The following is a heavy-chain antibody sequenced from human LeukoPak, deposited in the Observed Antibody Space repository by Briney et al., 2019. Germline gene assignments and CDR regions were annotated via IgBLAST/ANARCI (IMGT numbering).Heavy chain of an antibody. V-gene: IGHV3-13*01. CDR2: IGTAGDT. D-gene: IGHD3-16*01. CDR3: ARGRGNYFDY. Sequence: GGSLRLSCAASGFTFNNYDMHWVRQATGKGLEWVSVIGTAGDTFYPGSVKGRFTISRENAKNSLYLQMSSLRAGDTAVYYCARGRGNYFDYWGQGTLVTVSS. J-gene: IGHJ4*02. CDR1: GFTFNNYD.